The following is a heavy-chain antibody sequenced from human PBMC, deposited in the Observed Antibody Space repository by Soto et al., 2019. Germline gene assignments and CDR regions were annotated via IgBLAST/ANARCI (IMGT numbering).Heavy chain of an antibody. J-gene: IGHJ4*02. CDR1: GFTFSSYA. CDR3: AKVYGILTGYYYGY. V-gene: IGHV3-23*01. CDR2: ISGSGGST. Sequence: GGSLRLSCAASGFTFSSYAMSWVRQAPGKGLEWVSAISGSGGSTYYADSVKGRFTISRDNSKNTLYLQMNSLRAEDTAVYYCAKVYGILTGYYYGYWGQGTLVTVSS. D-gene: IGHD3-9*01.